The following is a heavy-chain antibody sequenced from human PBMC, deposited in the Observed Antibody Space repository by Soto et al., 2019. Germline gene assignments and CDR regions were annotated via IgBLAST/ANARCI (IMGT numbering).Heavy chain of an antibody. CDR2: ISASGGST. Sequence: GGSLRLSCAASGFTFSSYAMSWVRQAPGKGLEWVSAISASGGSTYYADSVKGRLTISRDNSKNTLYLQLNSLRFEDTAVYYCAKDDFTDRGDDYFDYWGPGTLVTVSS. CDR1: GFTFSSYA. J-gene: IGHJ4*02. D-gene: IGHD2-21*02. CDR3: AKDDFTDRGDDYFDY. V-gene: IGHV3-23*01.